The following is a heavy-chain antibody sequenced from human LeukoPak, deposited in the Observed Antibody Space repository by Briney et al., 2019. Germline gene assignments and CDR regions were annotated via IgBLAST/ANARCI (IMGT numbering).Heavy chain of an antibody. CDR2: INDSGGNT. CDR1: GFTFSSYA. J-gene: IGHJ4*02. D-gene: IGHD2-15*01. V-gene: IGHV3-23*01. Sequence: GGSLRLSCAASGFTFSSYAMSWVRQAPGKGLEWVSLINDSGGNTYYADSVKGRFTISRDNSKNTLFLQMSSLRAEDTAVYYCAKAAYCSGGSCYHFDYWGQGTLVTVSS. CDR3: AKAAYCSGGSCYHFDY.